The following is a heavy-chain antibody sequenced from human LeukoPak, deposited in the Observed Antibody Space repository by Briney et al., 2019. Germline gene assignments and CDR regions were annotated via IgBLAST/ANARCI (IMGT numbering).Heavy chain of an antibody. J-gene: IGHJ4*02. D-gene: IGHD1-26*01. Sequence: GGSLRLSCAASGFIFSNYGMHWVRQAPGKGLEWVAFIPDDGSNKYYTDSVKGRFTISRDNSKNTLYLQMNSLRAEDTAMYYCAKSWAAYYFDYWGQGTPVTVSS. CDR1: GFIFSNYG. V-gene: IGHV3-30*02. CDR2: IPDDGSNK. CDR3: AKSWAAYYFDY.